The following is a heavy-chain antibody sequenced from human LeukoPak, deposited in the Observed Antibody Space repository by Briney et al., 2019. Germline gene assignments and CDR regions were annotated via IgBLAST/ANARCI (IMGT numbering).Heavy chain of an antibody. J-gene: IGHJ5*02. V-gene: IGHV4-34*01. Sequence: PSETLSLTCAVYGGSFSGYYWSWIRQSPGKGLEWIGEINHSGSTKYNPSLKSRVTISVDTSKNQFSLKLASVTAADTAIYYCAKGAGGFSYYNWFDPWGQGTLVTVSS. CDR2: INHSGST. D-gene: IGHD5-18*01. CDR1: GGSFSGYY. CDR3: AKGAGGFSYYNWFDP.